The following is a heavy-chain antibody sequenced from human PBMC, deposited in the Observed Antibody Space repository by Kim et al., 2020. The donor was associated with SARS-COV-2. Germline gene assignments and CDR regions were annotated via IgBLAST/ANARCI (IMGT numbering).Heavy chain of an antibody. CDR2: INSDETA. CDR3: VRGGIQTWTKPYFFAY. D-gene: IGHD5-18*01. V-gene: IGHV3-74*01. J-gene: IGHJ4*02. CDR1: GFTFNDYW. Sequence: GGSLRLSCAASGFTFNDYWIQWVRQGPGRGLVWVSRINSDETANYGDSAKGRFTISRDNAKNTVYLQMNSLRAEDTAVYYCVRGGIQTWTKPYFFAYWGPGTLVTVS.